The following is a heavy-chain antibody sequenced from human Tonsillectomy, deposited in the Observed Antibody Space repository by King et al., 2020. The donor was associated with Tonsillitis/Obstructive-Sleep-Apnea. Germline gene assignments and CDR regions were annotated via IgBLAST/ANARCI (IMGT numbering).Heavy chain of an antibody. CDR1: GGSFSGYY. CDR2: INHSGST. CDR3: AREYSSSLDD. D-gene: IGHD6-13*01. Sequence: VQLPQWGAGLLKPSETLSLTCAVYGGSFSGYYWNWIRQPPGKGLEWIGEINHSGSTNYNPSLKSRVTISVDTSKNQFSLKLTSVTAADTAVYYCAREYSSSLDDWGQGTLVTVSS. J-gene: IGHJ4*02. V-gene: IGHV4-34*01.